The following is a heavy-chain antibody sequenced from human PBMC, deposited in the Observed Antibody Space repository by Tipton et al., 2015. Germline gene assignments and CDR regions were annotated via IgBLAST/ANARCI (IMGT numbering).Heavy chain of an antibody. Sequence: TLSLTCTVSGGPVSSGSYYWNWIRQPPGKGLEWIGYIQYSGSTNYNPSLKSRVTISVDTSKTQFSLKMSSVTASDTAVYYCARARGRHGGLFDSWGQGILVTVSS. CDR2: IQYSGST. J-gene: IGHJ4*02. V-gene: IGHV4-61*01. CDR1: GGPVSSGSYY. CDR3: ARARGRHGGLFDS. D-gene: IGHD4-23*01.